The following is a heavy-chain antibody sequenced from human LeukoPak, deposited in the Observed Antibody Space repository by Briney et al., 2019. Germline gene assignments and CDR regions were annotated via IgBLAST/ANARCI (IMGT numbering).Heavy chain of an antibody. Sequence: SETLSLTCAVYGGSFSGYYWSWIRQPPGKGLEWIGEINHSGSTNYNPCLKSRVTISVDTSKNQFSLKLSSVTAADTAVYYCARVSGYDWESFYDYWGQGSLVTVSS. D-gene: IGHD5-12*01. CDR3: ARVSGYDWESFYDY. V-gene: IGHV4-34*01. CDR1: GGSFSGYY. J-gene: IGHJ4*02. CDR2: INHSGST.